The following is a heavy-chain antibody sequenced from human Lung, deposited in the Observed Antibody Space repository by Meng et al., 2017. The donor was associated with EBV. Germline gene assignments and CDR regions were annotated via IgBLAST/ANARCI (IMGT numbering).Heavy chain of an antibody. D-gene: IGHD3-10*01. CDR2: LIPMVGAP. J-gene: IGHJ4*02. V-gene: IGHV1-69*01. CDR1: GGTFRSDA. CDR3: ASESGRGFTPDY. Sequence: VEWLQSGAGVKKPGSWVKVSCRTSGGTFRSDAVSWVRQAPGQGLEWMGGLIPMVGAPHYAQKFQGRVTIIADESTSTHSMELNSLRSEDTAMYYCASESGRGFTPDYWGQGTLVTVAS.